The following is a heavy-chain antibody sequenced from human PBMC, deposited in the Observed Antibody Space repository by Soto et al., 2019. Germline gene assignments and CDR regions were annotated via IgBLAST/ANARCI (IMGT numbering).Heavy chain of an antibody. CDR2: IYHSGST. D-gene: IGHD1-1*01. V-gene: IGHV4-59*01. CDR3: ARAGPVQVSYAMDD. CDR1: GGSIGVAS. J-gene: IGHJ6*02. Sequence: PSETLSLTCTVCGGSIGVASWSWIRQSPGKGLDFIGYIYHSGSTNYNPSLKSRVTISMDTSKNQFSMRLSSVTAADTAVYYCARAGPVQVSYAMDDWGHGTTVTLSS.